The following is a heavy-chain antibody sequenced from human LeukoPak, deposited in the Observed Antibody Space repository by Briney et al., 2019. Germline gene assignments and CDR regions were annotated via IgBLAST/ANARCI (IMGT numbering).Heavy chain of an antibody. J-gene: IGHJ4*02. Sequence: ASVKVSCKPSGYTFTGYYMHWVRQAPGQGLEWMGWINPNSGGTNYAQKFQGRVTMTRDTSTSTAYMELSRLRSDDTAVYYCARPMVRGVIGVFDYWGQGTLVTVSS. CDR3: ARPMVRGVIGVFDY. D-gene: IGHD3-10*01. V-gene: IGHV1-2*02. CDR1: GYTFTGYY. CDR2: INPNSGGT.